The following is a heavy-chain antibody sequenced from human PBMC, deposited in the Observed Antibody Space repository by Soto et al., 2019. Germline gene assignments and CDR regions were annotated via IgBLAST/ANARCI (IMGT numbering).Heavy chain of an antibody. D-gene: IGHD5-18*01. J-gene: IGHJ4*02. CDR3: AREFSYGFDY. CDR1: GGSFSGYY. V-gene: IGHV4-34*01. CDR2: INHSGST. Sequence: SETLSLTCAVYGGSFSGYYWSWIRQPPGKGLEWIGEINHSGSTNYNPSLKSRVTISVDTSKNQFSLKLSSVTAADTAVYYCAREFSYGFDYWGQVTLVTVSS.